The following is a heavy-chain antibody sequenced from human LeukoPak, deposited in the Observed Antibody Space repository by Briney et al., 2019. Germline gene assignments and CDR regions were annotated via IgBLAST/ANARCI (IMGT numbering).Heavy chain of an antibody. CDR3: AKVRTLRDCSGGTCHLDH. J-gene: IGHJ4*02. Sequence: GGSLRLSCAASGFTFSDHYMEWVRQAPGKGLEWVGRIRNKANSYTPEYAASVKGRFTISRDDSKNSLYLQMNSLRIEDTAVYFCAKVRTLRDCSGGTCHLDHWGQGDLVTVAS. CDR2: IRNKANSYTP. CDR1: GFTFSDHY. V-gene: IGHV3-72*01. D-gene: IGHD2-15*01.